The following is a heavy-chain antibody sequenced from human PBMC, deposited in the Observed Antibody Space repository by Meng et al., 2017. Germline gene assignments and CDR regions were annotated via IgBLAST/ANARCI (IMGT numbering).Heavy chain of an antibody. Sequence: ASVKVSCKASGYTFTSYYMHWVRQAPGQGLEWMGIINPSGGSTSYAQKFQGRVTMTRDTSTSTVYMELSSLRSEDTAVYYCARGHSGSYYIDSNWFDPWGQGTLVTVSS. J-gene: IGHJ5*02. CDR2: INPSGGST. D-gene: IGHD1-26*01. CDR3: ARGHSGSYYIDSNWFDP. CDR1: GYTFTSYY. V-gene: IGHV1-46*01.